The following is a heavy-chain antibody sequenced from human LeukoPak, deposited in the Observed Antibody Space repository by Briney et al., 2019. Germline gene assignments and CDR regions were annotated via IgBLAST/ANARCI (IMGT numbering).Heavy chain of an antibody. Sequence: GGSLRLSCAASGFTFSSYAMSWVRQAPGKGLEWVSDINGSGGSTYYADSVKGRFTISRDNSKNTLYLRMNGLRAEDTAVYYCAKRIQSAMATGYWGQGTLVTVSS. D-gene: IGHD5-18*01. CDR3: AKRIQSAMATGY. CDR2: INGSGGST. CDR1: GFTFSSYA. J-gene: IGHJ4*02. V-gene: IGHV3-23*01.